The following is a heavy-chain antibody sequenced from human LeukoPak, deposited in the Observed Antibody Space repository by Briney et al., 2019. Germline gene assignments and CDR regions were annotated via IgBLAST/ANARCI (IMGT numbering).Heavy chain of an antibody. Sequence: SEILSLTCAVYGGSFSGYYWSWIRQPPGKGLEWIGEINHSGSTNYNPSLKSRVTISVDTSKNQFSLKLSSVTAADTAVYYCARGFGNNGWFDPWGQGTLVTVSS. J-gene: IGHJ5*02. CDR3: ARGFGNNGWFDP. CDR2: INHSGST. V-gene: IGHV4-34*01. D-gene: IGHD4-23*01. CDR1: GGSFSGYY.